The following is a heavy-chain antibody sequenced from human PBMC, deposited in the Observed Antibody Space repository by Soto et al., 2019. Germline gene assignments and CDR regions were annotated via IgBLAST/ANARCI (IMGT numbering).Heavy chain of an antibody. CDR2: IYYSGST. CDR3: ARGVGHVLLWFGELLTPGPIDGMDV. J-gene: IGHJ6*02. D-gene: IGHD3-10*01. V-gene: IGHV4-59*01. Sequence: PSETLSLTCPVSGGSISSYYWSWIRQPPGKGLEWIGYIYYSGSTNYNPSLKSRVTISVDTSKNQFSLKLSSVTAADTAVYYCARGVGHVLLWFGELLTPGPIDGMDVWGQGTTVTVSS. CDR1: GGSISSYY.